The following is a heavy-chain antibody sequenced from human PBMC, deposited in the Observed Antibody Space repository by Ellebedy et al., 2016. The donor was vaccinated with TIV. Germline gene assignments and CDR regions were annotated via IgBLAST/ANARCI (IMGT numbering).Heavy chain of an antibody. J-gene: IGHJ5*02. CDR3: VGVERMGDNWFDT. CDR1: GYSFTNYW. Sequence: KVSCKGSGYSFTNYWIGRVRHMPGKGLEWMGTIYPGDSDSRHSPSFQGQVTISADKSISTAYLQWSSLKASDTAMYYCVGVERMGDNWFDTWGQGTLVTVSS. D-gene: IGHD3-16*01. V-gene: IGHV5-51*01. CDR2: IYPGDSDS.